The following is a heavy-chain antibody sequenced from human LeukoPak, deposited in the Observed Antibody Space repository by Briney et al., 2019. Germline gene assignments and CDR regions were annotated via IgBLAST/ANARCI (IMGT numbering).Heavy chain of an antibody. CDR3: TRRVRGEDAFDI. CDR1: GFTFSNAL. Sequence: GGSLRPSCAASGFTFSNALMSWVRQAPGKGLEWVGRIKSKTDGGTTDYAAPVKGRFTISRDDSKNTLYLQMNSLKTEDTAVYYCTRRVRGEDAFDIWGQGTMVTVSS. CDR2: IKSKTDGGTT. D-gene: IGHD3-10*01. J-gene: IGHJ3*02. V-gene: IGHV3-15*01.